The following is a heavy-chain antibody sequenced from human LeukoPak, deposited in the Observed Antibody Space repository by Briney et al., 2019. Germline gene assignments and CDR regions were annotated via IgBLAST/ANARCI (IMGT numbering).Heavy chain of an antibody. V-gene: IGHV5-51*01. CDR3: ARIEGSTFDY. J-gene: IGHJ4*02. CDR2: IYPGDSES. Sequence: AGESLKISCKGSGYTFTSYWIGWVRQMLGKGLEWMGIIYPGDSESKYNPSLQGQVTISADKSISTAYLQWSSLKASDTAIYYCARIEGSTFDYWGQGTLVTVSS. CDR1: GYTFTSYW.